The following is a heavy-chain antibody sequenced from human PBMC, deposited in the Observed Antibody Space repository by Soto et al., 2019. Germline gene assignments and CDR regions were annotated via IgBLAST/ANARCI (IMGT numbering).Heavy chain of an antibody. CDR1: GGSISGYY. V-gene: IGHV4-59*12. CDR3: AREGVAPYYYYGMDV. D-gene: IGHD5-12*01. CDR2: IYDSGST. Sequence: SETLSLTCTVFGGSISGYYWSWIRQPPGKGLEWIGYIYDSGSTNYNPSLKSRVAISVDTSKNQFSLKLNSVTAADTAVYYCAREGVAPYYYYGMDVWGQGTPVTVSS. J-gene: IGHJ6*02.